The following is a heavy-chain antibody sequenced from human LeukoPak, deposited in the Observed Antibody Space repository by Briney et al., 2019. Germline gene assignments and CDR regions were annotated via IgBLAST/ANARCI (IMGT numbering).Heavy chain of an antibody. CDR2: IGTYYGNT. Sequence: ASVKVSCKSSGFNFINSRFTWVRQAPGQGLEWMGWIGTYYGNTHIVEKFEGRVAMTRNTPTTTAYLELTSLTSDDTAIYYCARLGGGTYNYFDFWGQGTLVSVS. D-gene: IGHD1-26*01. CDR1: GFNFINSR. V-gene: IGHV1-18*01. CDR3: ARLGGGTYNYFDF. J-gene: IGHJ4*02.